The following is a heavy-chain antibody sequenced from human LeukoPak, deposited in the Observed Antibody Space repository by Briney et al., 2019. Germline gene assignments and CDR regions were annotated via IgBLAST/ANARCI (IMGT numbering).Heavy chain of an antibody. J-gene: IGHJ6*02. Sequence: SETLSLTCAVYGGSFSGYYWSWIRQPPGKGLEWIGEINHSGSTNYNPSLKSRVTISVDTSKNQFSLKLSSVTAADTAVYYCARLSRTISYGMDVWGQGTTVTVSS. CDR2: INHSGST. V-gene: IGHV4-34*01. D-gene: IGHD3-3*01. CDR1: GGSFSGYY. CDR3: ARLSRTISYGMDV.